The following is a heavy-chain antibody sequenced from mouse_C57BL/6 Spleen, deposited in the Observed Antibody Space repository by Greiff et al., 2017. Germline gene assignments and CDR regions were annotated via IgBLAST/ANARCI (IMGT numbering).Heavy chain of an antibody. Sequence: EVQLQESGGGLVQPGGSLKLSCAASGFTFSDYYMYWVRQTPEKRLEWVAYISNGGGSTYYPDTVKGRFTISRDNAKNTLYLQMSRLKSEDTAMYYCARRDYGNYDAMDYWGQGTSVTVSS. D-gene: IGHD2-1*01. CDR2: ISNGGGST. CDR1: GFTFSDYY. CDR3: ARRDYGNYDAMDY. V-gene: IGHV5-12*01. J-gene: IGHJ4*01.